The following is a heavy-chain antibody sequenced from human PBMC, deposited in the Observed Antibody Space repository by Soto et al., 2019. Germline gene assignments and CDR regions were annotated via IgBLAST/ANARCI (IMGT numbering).Heavy chain of an antibody. J-gene: IGHJ2*01. Sequence: PGGSLRVSCAASGFTFSSYAMSWVRQAPGKGLEWVSAISGSGGSTYYADSVKGRFTISRDNSKNTLYLQMNSLRAEDTAVYYCARDAGISAAAPYWYFDLWGRGTLVTVSS. D-gene: IGHD6-13*01. CDR1: GFTFSSYA. CDR2: ISGSGGST. V-gene: IGHV3-23*01. CDR3: ARDAGISAAAPYWYFDL.